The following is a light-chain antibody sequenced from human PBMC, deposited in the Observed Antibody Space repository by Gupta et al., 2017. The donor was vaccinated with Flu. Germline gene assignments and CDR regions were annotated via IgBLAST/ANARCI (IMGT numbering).Light chain of an antibody. J-gene: IGLJ2*01. V-gene: IGLV2-11*01. CDR1: SSDVGAYNY. Sequence: QSALTQPRSVSGSPGQSVAISCTGTSSDVGAYNYVSWYQQHPGKAPKLIIYDVYKRPSGVPDRFTGSKSGNTASLTISGLQPEDEADYHGCSCGAASFFGGGTKLTVL. CDR3: CSCGAASF. CDR2: DVY.